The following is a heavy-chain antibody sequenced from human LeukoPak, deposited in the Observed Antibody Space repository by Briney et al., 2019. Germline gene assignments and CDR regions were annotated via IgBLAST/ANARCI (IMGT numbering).Heavy chain of an antibody. V-gene: IGHV3-9*01. CDR1: GFTFDDYA. J-gene: IGHJ4*02. CDR2: ISWNSGSI. D-gene: IGHD4-17*01. Sequence: PGRSLRLSCAASGFTFDDYAMHWVRQAPGKGLEWVSGISWNSGSIGYADSVKGRFTISRDNAKNSLYLQMNSLRAEDTALYYCAKGYGDYVFDYWGQGTLVTVSS. CDR3: AKGYGDYVFDY.